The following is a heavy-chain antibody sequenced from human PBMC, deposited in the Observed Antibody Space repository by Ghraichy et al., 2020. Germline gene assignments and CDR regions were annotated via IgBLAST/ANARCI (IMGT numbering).Heavy chain of an antibody. V-gene: IGHV3-15*01. CDR3: TTDTAADVDIVATINYYYYYGMDV. D-gene: IGHD5-12*01. J-gene: IGHJ6*02. Sequence: GESLNISCAASGFTFSNAWMSWVRQAPGKGLEWVGRIKSKTDGGTTDYAAPVKGRFTISRDDSKNTLYLQMNSLKTEDTAVYYCTTDTAADVDIVATINYYYYYGMDVWGQGTTVTVSS. CDR2: IKSKTDGGTT. CDR1: GFTFSNAW.